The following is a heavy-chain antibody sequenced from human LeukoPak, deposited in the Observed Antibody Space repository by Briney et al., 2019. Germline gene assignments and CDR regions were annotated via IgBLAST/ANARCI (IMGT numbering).Heavy chain of an antibody. V-gene: IGHV4-59*01. CDR1: GFTFSSYW. CDR2: IYYSGST. J-gene: IGHJ5*02. Sequence: PGGSLRLSCAASGFTFSSYWMSWVRQAPGKGLEWIGYIYYSGSTNYNPSLKSRVTISVDTSKNQFSLKLSSVTAADTAVYYCARNYCSSTSCYRGDWFDPWGQGTLVTVSS. D-gene: IGHD2-2*01. CDR3: ARNYCSSTSCYRGDWFDP.